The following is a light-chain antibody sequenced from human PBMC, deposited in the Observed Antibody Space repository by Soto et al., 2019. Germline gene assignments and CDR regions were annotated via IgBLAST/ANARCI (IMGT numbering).Light chain of an antibody. V-gene: IGKV3-15*01. CDR2: GAS. CDR1: QSISSS. Sequence: EIVLTQSPATRSLSPGARATLSCRASQSISSSLAWYQQKPGQAPRLVIHGASTRATGIPARFSGSGSGTEFTLTISSLQSEDFAVYYCQQYDNWPPWTFGQGTKVDIK. CDR3: QQYDNWPPWT. J-gene: IGKJ1*01.